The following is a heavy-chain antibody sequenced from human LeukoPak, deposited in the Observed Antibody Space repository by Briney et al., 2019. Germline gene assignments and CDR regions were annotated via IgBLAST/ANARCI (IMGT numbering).Heavy chain of an antibody. Sequence: GGSLRLSCASSGFTFSTFPMSWVRQAPGKGLKGRFTISRDNSKNTLYLQMNSLSAEDTAVYYCAKGADYYYMDVWGKGTTVTVSS. CDR3: AKGADYYYMDV. V-gene: IGHV3-23*01. CDR1: GFTFSTFP. J-gene: IGHJ6*03.